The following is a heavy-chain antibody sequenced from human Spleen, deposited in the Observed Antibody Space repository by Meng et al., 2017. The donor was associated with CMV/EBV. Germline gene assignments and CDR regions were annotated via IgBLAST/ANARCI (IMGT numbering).Heavy chain of an antibody. CDR2: INPNSGGT. CDR1: GYTCTGYY. V-gene: IGHV1-2*02. J-gene: IGHJ5*02. Sequence: SCKASGYTCTGYYMHWVRQAPGQGLEWMGWINPNSGGTNYAQKFQGRVTMTRDTSISTAYMELSRLRSDDTAVYYCARDRDVNWFDPWGQGTLVTVSS. D-gene: IGHD3-16*01. CDR3: ARDRDVNWFDP.